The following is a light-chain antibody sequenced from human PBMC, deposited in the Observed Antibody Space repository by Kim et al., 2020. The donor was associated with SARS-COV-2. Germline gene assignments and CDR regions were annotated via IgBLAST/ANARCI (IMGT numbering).Light chain of an antibody. CDR3: CSYAGSYTYV. CDR1: SSDVGGYSY. Sequence: QSALTQPRSVSGSPGQSVTISCTGTSSDVGGYSYVSWYQQHPGKAPKLMIYDVSKRPSGVPGHFSGSKSGNTASLTISGLQAEDEADYYCCSYAGSYTYVFGTGTKVTVL. CDR2: DVS. V-gene: IGLV2-11*01. J-gene: IGLJ1*01.